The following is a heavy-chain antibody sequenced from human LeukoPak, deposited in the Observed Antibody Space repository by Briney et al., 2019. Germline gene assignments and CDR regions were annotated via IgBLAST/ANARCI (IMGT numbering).Heavy chain of an antibody. J-gene: IGHJ4*02. CDR2: ITGSSSYT. CDR3: ARAFGGFSFDC. Sequence: GGSLRLSCAASGFTFSDYYMNWIRQAPGKGLNWVSYITGSSSYTNYADSVKGRFTISRDNAKNSLYLQMNSLRAEDTAVYYCARAFGGFSFDCWGQGTLVTVSS. D-gene: IGHD2-15*01. V-gene: IGHV3-11*05. CDR1: GFTFSDYY.